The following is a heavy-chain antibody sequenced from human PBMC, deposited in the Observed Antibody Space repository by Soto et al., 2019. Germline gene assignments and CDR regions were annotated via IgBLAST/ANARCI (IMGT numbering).Heavy chain of an antibody. CDR1: GGSINSSSYF. V-gene: IGHV4-39*01. D-gene: IGHD6-19*01. CDR3: ARHYSSGSRNWFDP. CDR2: IYYSGST. J-gene: IGHJ5*02. Sequence: PSETLSLTCSVSGGSINSSSYFWGWVRQPPGKGLEWIGSIYYSGSTYYNPSLRSRVTISVDTSKHQFSLKLSSVTAADTAVFYCARHYSSGSRNWFDPWGQGTLVTVSS.